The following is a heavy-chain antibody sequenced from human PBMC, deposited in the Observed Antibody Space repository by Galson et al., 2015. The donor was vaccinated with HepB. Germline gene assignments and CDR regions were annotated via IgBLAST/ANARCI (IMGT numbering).Heavy chain of an antibody. J-gene: IGHJ4*02. CDR1: GFTFSGSA. CDR3: LRLGDVSGYSSS. Sequence: SLRLSCAASGFTFSGSAIHWVRQASGKGLEWLGRITSRTNNYATSYVASLKGRFTISRDDSKKTAYLHMTSLKTDDSAVYYCLRLGDVSGYSSSWGQGTLVTVSS. D-gene: IGHD2-2*01. V-gene: IGHV3-73*01. CDR2: ITSRTNNYAT.